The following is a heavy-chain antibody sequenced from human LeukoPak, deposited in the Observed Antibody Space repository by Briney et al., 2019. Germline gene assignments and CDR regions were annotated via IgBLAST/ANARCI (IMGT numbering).Heavy chain of an antibody. J-gene: IGHJ4*02. CDR3: ARGFRYYGSGIDY. D-gene: IGHD3-10*01. CDR1: GFTFSEYS. V-gene: IGHV3-64*01. CDR2: ISTNGGST. Sequence: PGGSLRLSCAASGFTFSEYSMHWVRQAPGKGLEYVSAISTNGGSTYYANSVKGRFTISRDDPKNTLDLQMAILRPEDMAVYYCARGFRYYGSGIDYWGQGTLVTVSS.